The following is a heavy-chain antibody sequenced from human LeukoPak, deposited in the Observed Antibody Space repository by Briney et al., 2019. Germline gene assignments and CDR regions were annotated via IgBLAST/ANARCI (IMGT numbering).Heavy chain of an antibody. V-gene: IGHV1-2*02. CDR2: INPNSGDT. D-gene: IGHD1-26*01. CDR1: GYTFTGYY. CDR3: ATLRSKKGGSYFDP. Sequence: GASVKVSCKPSGYTFTGYYIQWVRQAPRQGLEWMGWINPNSGDTGYAQKFQGRVTMTRNPSINTAYMELSSLRSEVTAVYYCATLRSKKGGSYFDPWGQGTLVTVSS. J-gene: IGHJ5*02.